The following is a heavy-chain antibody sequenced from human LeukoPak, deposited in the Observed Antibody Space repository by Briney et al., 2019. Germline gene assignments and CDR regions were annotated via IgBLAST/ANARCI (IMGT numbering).Heavy chain of an antibody. J-gene: IGHJ4*02. D-gene: IGHD6-13*01. CDR3: AKDYGYSSSWYDY. CDR2: ISWNSASV. CDR1: GFTFDDYG. Sequence: GGSLRLSCEASGFTFDDYGMHWVRQAPGKGLEWVSTISWNSASVGYVDSVKGRFAISRDNAKKTLYLQMNSLRPEDTALYYCAKDYGYSSSWYDYWGQGTLVTVSS. V-gene: IGHV3-9*01.